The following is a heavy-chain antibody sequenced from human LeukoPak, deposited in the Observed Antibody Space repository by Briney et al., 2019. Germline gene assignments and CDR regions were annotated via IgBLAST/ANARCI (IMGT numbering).Heavy chain of an antibody. Sequence: ASVKVSCKASGYTFTNYYIHWVRQAPGQGLEWMGWINSNRGGTNYARKFQGRVTMTRDTSISTAYMELRSVRSDDTAVYYCARDHGDDAFDIWGPGTMVTVSS. J-gene: IGHJ3*02. D-gene: IGHD3-3*01. CDR1: GYTFTNYY. V-gene: IGHV1-2*02. CDR2: INSNRGGT. CDR3: ARDHGDDAFDI.